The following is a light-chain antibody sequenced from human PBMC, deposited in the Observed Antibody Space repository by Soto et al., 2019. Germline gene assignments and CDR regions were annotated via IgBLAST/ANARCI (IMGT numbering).Light chain of an antibody. V-gene: IGKV3-20*01. Sequence: EIVLTQFPGTLSLSPGERATLSCRASESVSSTYLARYQQKPGQPPRLLIYGASIRATGIPDRFSGSGSGTDFTLTIGRLEPEDFAVYYGQQYGTSPPVSFGGGTRVDIK. CDR2: GAS. CDR1: ESVSSTY. CDR3: QQYGTSPPVS. J-gene: IGKJ4*01.